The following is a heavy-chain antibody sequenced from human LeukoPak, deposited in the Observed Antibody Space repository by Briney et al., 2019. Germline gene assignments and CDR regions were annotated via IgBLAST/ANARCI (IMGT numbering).Heavy chain of an antibody. D-gene: IGHD3-16*01. CDR2: IYSGGTT. J-gene: IGHJ4*02. CDR1: GFTVNSNY. V-gene: IGHV3-66*01. Sequence: PGGSLRLSCAASGFTVNSNYMSWVRQAPGMGLEWVSVIYSGGTTYYADSVKGRFTISRDNAKNSLSLEMNSLRADDTAVYYCVRDHNWAFDYWGQGTLVTVSS. CDR3: VRDHNWAFDY.